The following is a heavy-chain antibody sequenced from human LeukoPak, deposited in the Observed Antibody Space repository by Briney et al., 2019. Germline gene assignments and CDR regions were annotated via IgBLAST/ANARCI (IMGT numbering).Heavy chain of an antibody. Sequence: PSETLSLTCTVSGGSISSSSYYWGWIRQPPGKGLEWIGSIYYSGSTYYNPSLKSRVTISVDTSKNQFSLKLSSVTAADTAVYYCARSYYDFWSGYYSDYLGYWGQGTLVTVSS. CDR3: ARSYYDFWSGYYSDYLGY. CDR1: GGSISSSSYY. D-gene: IGHD3-3*01. J-gene: IGHJ4*02. V-gene: IGHV4-39*07. CDR2: IYYSGST.